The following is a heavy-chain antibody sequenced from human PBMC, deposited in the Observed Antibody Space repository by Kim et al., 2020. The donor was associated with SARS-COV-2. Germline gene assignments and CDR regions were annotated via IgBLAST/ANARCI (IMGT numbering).Heavy chain of an antibody. CDR3: ATLRALRLRGLYYYYGMDV. J-gene: IGHJ6*02. V-gene: IGHV1-8*01. CDR1: GYTFTSYD. D-gene: IGHD4-17*01. CDR2: MNPNSGNT. Sequence: ASVKVSCKASGYTFTSYDINWVRQATGQGLEWMGWMNPNSGNTGYAQKFQGRVTMTRNTSISTAYMELSSLRSEDTAVYYCATLRALRLRGLYYYYGMDVWGQGTTVTVSS.